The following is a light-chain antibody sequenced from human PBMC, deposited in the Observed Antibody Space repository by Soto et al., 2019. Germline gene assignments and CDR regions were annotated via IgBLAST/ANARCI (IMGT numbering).Light chain of an antibody. V-gene: IGLV2-14*01. J-gene: IGLJ1*01. Sequence: QSALTQPPSLSGSPGQPITFPCTATNIDIGFYNYVSWYQQHPGEAPKLIIYEVAKRPSGVSSRFSGSKSGNTASLTISGLQAEDEADYHCSSYTSSSPLYVFGTGTKVTVL. CDR3: SSYTSSSPLYV. CDR1: NIDIGFYNY. CDR2: EVA.